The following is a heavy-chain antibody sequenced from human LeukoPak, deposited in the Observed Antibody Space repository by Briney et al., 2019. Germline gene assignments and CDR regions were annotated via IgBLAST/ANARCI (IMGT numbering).Heavy chain of an antibody. J-gene: IGHJ5*02. CDR3: VRDRSPYTFDP. Sequence: GGSLRLSCAASGFTFSSYWMSWVRQAPGKGLEWVANIKQDGTEKYFVDSVKGRFTISKDNAKSSLSLQMNSLRAEDTAVYYCVRDRSPYTFDPWGQGTLVIVSS. V-gene: IGHV3-7*01. CDR1: GFTFSSYW. CDR2: IKQDGTEK. D-gene: IGHD5-18*01.